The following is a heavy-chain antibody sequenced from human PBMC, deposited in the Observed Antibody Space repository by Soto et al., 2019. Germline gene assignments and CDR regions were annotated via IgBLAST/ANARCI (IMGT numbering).Heavy chain of an antibody. CDR1: GFTFSSYS. Sequence: PGGSLRLSCAASGFTFSSYSMNWVRQAPGKGLEWVSSISSRSSYIYYADSVKGRFTISRDNAKNSLYLQMNSLRAEDTAVYYCALTEGGAFGYWGQGTLVTVSS. CDR3: ALTEGGAFGY. V-gene: IGHV3-21*01. J-gene: IGHJ4*02. D-gene: IGHD3-16*01. CDR2: ISSRSSYI.